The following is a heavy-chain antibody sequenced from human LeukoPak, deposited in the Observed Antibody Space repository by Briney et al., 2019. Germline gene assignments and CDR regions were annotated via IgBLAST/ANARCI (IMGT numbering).Heavy chain of an antibody. Sequence: GGSLRLSCAASGFTFSNYAMSWVCQAPGKGLEWVSSISGSGGSTYYADSVKGRFTISRDNSKNTVYLQMNSLRDEDTAVYYCAGVPWFDPWGQGTLVTVSS. CDR2: ISGSGGST. J-gene: IGHJ5*02. CDR3: AGVPWFDP. V-gene: IGHV3-23*01. D-gene: IGHD6-6*01. CDR1: GFTFSNYA.